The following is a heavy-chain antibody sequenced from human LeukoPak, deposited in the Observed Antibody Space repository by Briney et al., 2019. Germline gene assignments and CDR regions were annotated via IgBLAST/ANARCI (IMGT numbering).Heavy chain of an antibody. CDR3: ARVEATTGRNYHYYYMDV. CDR1: SGSFSGYF. CDR2: INHSGST. V-gene: IGHV4-34*01. Sequence: PSETLSLTCAVYSGSFSGYFWSWIRQPPGMGLEWLGEINHSGSTNYNPSLKSRVTISVDTSKNQFSLKLNSVTAADTAVYYCARVEATTGRNYHYYYMDVWGKGTTVTVSS. D-gene: IGHD1-1*01. J-gene: IGHJ6*03.